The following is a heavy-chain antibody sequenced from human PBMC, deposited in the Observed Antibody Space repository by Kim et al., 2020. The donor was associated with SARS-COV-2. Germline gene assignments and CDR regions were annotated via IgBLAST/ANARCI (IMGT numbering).Heavy chain of an antibody. Sequence: GGSLRLSCAASGFTFSSYGMHWVRQAPGKGLEWVAVISYDGSNKYYADSVKGRFTISRDNSKNTLYLQMNSLRAEDTAVYYCAKGATTIWAACTYWGQGTLVTVSS. V-gene: IGHV3-30*18. CDR1: GFTFSSYG. CDR2: ISYDGSNK. J-gene: IGHJ4*02. D-gene: IGHD1-26*01. CDR3: AKGATTIWAACTY.